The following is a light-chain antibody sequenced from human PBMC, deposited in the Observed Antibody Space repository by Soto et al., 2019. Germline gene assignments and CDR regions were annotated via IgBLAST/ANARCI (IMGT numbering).Light chain of an antibody. CDR2: KVS. V-gene: IGLV2-8*01. CDR1: SSDVGGYNY. J-gene: IGLJ1*01. CDR3: SSYAGSNNPYV. Sequence: QSALTQPPSASGSPGQSVTIFCTGTSSDVGGYNYVSWYQQHPGQAPKLMSYKVSKRPSGGPDRFSGSKSGNTASLTVSGLQAEDEADYYCSSYAGSNNPYVFGTGTKLTVL.